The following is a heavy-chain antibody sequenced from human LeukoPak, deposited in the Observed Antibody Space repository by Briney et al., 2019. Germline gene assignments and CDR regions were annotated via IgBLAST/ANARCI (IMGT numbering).Heavy chain of an antibody. CDR2: IIPIFDTT. V-gene: IGHV1-69*05. Sequence: SVKVSCEASGGTFSSYVISWVRRAPGQGLEWMGGIIPIFDTTNYAQKFQGRVTITTDESTSTAYMELSSLRSEDTAVYYCASSFNGDYVDYDFDYWGQGTLVTVSS. J-gene: IGHJ4*02. CDR3: ASSFNGDYVDYDFDY. CDR1: GGTFSSYV. D-gene: IGHD4-17*01.